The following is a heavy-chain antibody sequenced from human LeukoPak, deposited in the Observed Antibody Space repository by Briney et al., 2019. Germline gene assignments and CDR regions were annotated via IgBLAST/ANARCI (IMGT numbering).Heavy chain of an antibody. CDR3: AREGHSSSYYMDV. Sequence: MPSETLSLTCTVSGGSISSYYWSWIRQPPGKGLEWIGYIYYSGSTNYNPSLKSRVTISVDTSKNRFSLKLSSVTAADTAVYYCAREGHSSSYYMDVWGKGTTVTVSS. J-gene: IGHJ6*03. V-gene: IGHV4-59*01. CDR1: GGSISSYY. CDR2: IYYSGST. D-gene: IGHD6-6*01.